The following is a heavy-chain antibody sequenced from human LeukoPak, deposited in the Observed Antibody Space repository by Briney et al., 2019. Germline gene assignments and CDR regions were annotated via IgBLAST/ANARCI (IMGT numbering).Heavy chain of an antibody. CDR3: ARVLRGIAAAGTRWFDP. D-gene: IGHD6-13*01. Sequence: GASVEVSCKASGYTFTGYYMHWVRQAPGQGLEWMGWINPNSGGTNYAQKFQGRVTMTRDTSISTAYMELSRLRSDDTAVYYCARVLRGIAAAGTRWFDPWGQGTLVTVSS. J-gene: IGHJ5*02. CDR1: GYTFTGYY. V-gene: IGHV1-2*02. CDR2: INPNSGGT.